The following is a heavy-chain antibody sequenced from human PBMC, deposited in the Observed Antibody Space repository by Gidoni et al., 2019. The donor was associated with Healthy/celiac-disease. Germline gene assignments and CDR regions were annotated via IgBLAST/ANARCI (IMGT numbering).Heavy chain of an antibody. J-gene: IGHJ3*02. D-gene: IGHD6-19*01. Sequence: QVQLQESGPGLVKPSGTLSITCAVSGGSISSSNWWSWVRQPPGKGLEWIGEIYHSGSTNYNPSLKSPVTISLDKPKNQFSLKLISGTAADTAGYYCARELSWSSSGWGLGWDAFDIWGQGTMVTVSS. CDR1: GGSISSSNW. V-gene: IGHV4-4*02. CDR3: ARELSWSSSGWGLGWDAFDI. CDR2: IYHSGST.